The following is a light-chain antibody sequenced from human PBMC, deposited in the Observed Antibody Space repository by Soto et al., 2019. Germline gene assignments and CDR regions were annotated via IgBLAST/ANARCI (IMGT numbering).Light chain of an antibody. CDR1: SSNIGSNT. Sequence: QAVVTQPPSASGTPGQRVTISCSGSSSNIGSNTVNWYQQLPGTAPKLLIYSNNQRPSGLPDRFSGSKSGTSASLAISGLQSEDEADYYCAAWDDSLNGLVFGGGTKLTVL. J-gene: IGLJ2*01. CDR3: AAWDDSLNGLV. V-gene: IGLV1-44*01. CDR2: SNN.